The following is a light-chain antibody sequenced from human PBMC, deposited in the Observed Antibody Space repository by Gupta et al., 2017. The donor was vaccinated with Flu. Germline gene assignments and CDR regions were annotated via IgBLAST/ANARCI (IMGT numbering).Light chain of an antibody. CDR1: QGIRNN. J-gene: IGKJ4*01. V-gene: IGKV1-17*01. CDR3: LQHNDYPLT. Sequence: DIQMTQSPSSLSASVGDRVTITCRASQGIRNNLAWYQQEPGNAPKRLIYVASRLQSGVPSRFGGSGSGTEFTLTISSLQPEDFATYCCLQHNDYPLTFGGGTKV. CDR2: VAS.